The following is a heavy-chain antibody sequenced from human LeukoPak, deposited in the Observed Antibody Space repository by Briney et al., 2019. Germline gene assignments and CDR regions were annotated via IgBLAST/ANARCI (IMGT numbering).Heavy chain of an antibody. V-gene: IGHV3-7*01. D-gene: IGHD3-10*01. J-gene: IGHJ4*02. CDR3: ARGSGDFDD. CDR1: GFTFSSYW. CDR2: INQDGSEK. Sequence: GGSLRLSCAAPGFTFSSYWMSWVRQAPGKGLEWVANINQDGSEKFYVDSVRGRFTISRDNAKNSLHLQMNSLRAEDTAVYYCARGSGDFDDWGQGTLVTVSS.